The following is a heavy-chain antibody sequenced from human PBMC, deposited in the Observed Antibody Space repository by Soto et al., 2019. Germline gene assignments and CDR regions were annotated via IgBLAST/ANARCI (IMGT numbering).Heavy chain of an antibody. CDR3: ARQYEFDYYYGMDV. Sequence: GESLKISCKGSGYSFTSHWISWVRQMPGKGLEWMGRIDPSDSYTNYSPSFQGHVTISADKSISTAYLQWSSLKASDTAMYYCARQYEFDYYYGMDVWGQGTTVTVSS. CDR1: GYSFTSHW. D-gene: IGHD3-3*01. CDR2: IDPSDSYT. V-gene: IGHV5-10-1*01. J-gene: IGHJ6*02.